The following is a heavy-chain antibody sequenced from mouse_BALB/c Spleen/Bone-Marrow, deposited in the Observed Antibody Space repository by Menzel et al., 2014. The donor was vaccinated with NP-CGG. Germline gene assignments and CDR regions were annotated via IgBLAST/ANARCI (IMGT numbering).Heavy chain of an antibody. CDR1: GYTFTEYI. CDR2: FYPGSGSI. V-gene: IGHV1-62-2*01. CDR3: ARHEDIGGDDREPLYYAMDY. J-gene: IGHJ4*01. D-gene: IGHD2-2*01. Sequence: VQLQQFGAGLVKPGASVQLSCRASGYTFTEYIIIWVKQRSGQGLAWIGWFYPGSGSIKYNEKFKDKATLTADKSSSTVYMELSRSTSEDSAVYICARHEDIGGDDREPLYYAMDYGGQGTSVTVSS.